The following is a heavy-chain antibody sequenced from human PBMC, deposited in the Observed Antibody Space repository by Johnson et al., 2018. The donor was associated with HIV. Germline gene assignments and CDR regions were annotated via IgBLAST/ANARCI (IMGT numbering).Heavy chain of an antibody. V-gene: IGHV3-30*03. CDR2: ISYDETNK. CDR1: GSFFGSFG. CDR3: ARRVGVFRSSHGAFDF. Sequence: QVQLVESGGGVVHPGRSLRLSCAAPGSFFGSFGLHGFRRAPGKGREGVEVISYDETNKFYANPFKAGFTISRDNSKNTLYLQMNSLRADETAMYYCARRVGVFRSSHGAFDFWGQGTKVTVSS. D-gene: IGHD3-10*01. J-gene: IGHJ3*01.